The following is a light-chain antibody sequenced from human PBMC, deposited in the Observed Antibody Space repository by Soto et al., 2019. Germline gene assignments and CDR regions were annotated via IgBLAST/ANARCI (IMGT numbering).Light chain of an antibody. Sequence: IVMTQSPATLSVSPGERVTLSCRASQSINNNLAWYQQKPGQAPRLLIYGASTRATEIPARFSGSGSGTEFTLTTSSLQSEDLAVYYCQQYNNWPPWTFGQGTKVDIK. CDR3: QQYNNWPPWT. CDR2: GAS. J-gene: IGKJ1*01. V-gene: IGKV3-15*01. CDR1: QSINNN.